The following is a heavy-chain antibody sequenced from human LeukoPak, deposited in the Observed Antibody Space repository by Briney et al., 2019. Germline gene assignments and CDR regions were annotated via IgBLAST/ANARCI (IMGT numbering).Heavy chain of an antibody. CDR3: ARKYTSFFDY. CDR2: IYHSGST. Sequence: PSETLSLTCTVSGYSISSSYYWGWIRQPPGKGLEWIGSIYHSGSTYYNPSLKSRVTISVDTSKNQFSLKLSSVTAADTAVYYCARKYTSFFDYWGQGTLVTVSS. V-gene: IGHV4-38-2*02. D-gene: IGHD2-2*02. J-gene: IGHJ4*02. CDR1: GYSISSSYY.